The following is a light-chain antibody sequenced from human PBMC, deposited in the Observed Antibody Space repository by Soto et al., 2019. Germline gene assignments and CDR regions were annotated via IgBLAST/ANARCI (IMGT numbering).Light chain of an antibody. CDR2: DAS. Sequence: DIQMTQSPSSLSASLGDRVTITCQASQDIMFYLNWFHKKTGQAPTLLIYDASQLETGVPSRFSGSGSGRDFTFTITGLQPEDIGTYYCQNYNSFPITLGQGTRL. J-gene: IGKJ5*01. CDR3: QNYNSFPIT. V-gene: IGKV1-33*01. CDR1: QDIMFY.